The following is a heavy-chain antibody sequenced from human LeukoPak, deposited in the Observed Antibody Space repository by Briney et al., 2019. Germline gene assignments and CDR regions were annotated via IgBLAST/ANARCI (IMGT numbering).Heavy chain of an antibody. CDR3: ARVHPGSGSQYLDY. CDR1: GFTFDIYE. Sequence: PGGSLGLSCAASGFTFDIYEINWVRQAPGKGLEWVSYISGSGSGIYSADSVRGRFSISRDNAKNSVYLQMNSLRVGDTAIYYCARVHPGSGSQYLDYWGQGTLVTVSS. J-gene: IGHJ4*02. D-gene: IGHD3-10*01. V-gene: IGHV3-48*03. CDR2: ISGSGSGI.